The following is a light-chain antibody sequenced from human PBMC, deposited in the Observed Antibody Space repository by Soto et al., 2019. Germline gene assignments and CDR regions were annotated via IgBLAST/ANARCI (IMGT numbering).Light chain of an antibody. V-gene: IGKV1-5*01. J-gene: IGKJ1*01. Sequence: DIQMTQSPSTLSASVGDRVTITCRASQSISFWLGWYQQKPGKAPKLLIYDASSLGSGVPSRFSGSGSGTEFTLTISSLQPDDFATYYCQQYNSYPWTFGQGTQVEIK. CDR3: QQYNSYPWT. CDR2: DAS. CDR1: QSISFW.